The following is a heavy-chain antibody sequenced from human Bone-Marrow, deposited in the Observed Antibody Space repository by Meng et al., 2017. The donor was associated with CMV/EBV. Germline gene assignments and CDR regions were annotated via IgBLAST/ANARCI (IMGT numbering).Heavy chain of an antibody. CDR1: GFTFSDYY. V-gene: IGHV3-49*03. CDR2: IRSETYGATT. CDR3: TRDLMDV. J-gene: IGHJ6*02. Sequence: GESLKISCAASGFTFSDYYMSWIRQAPGKGLEWVGFIRSETYGATTEYAASVKGRCTISRDDSKSIAYLQMNSLKIEDTALYYCTRDLMDVWGQGTTVTVSS.